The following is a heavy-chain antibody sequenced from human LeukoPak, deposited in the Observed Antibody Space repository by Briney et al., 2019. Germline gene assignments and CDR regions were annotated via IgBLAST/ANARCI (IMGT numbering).Heavy chain of an antibody. J-gene: IGHJ4*02. V-gene: IGHV3-21*01. Sequence: GGSLRLSCAASGFTFNSYSMNWVRQAPGKGLEWVPSISSSSSYIYYADSVKGRFTISRDNAKNSLYLQMNSLRAEDTAVYYCARDQVGYYYGSGIMDYWGQGTLVTVSS. D-gene: IGHD3-10*01. CDR2: ISSSSSYI. CDR1: GFTFNSYS. CDR3: ARDQVGYYYGSGIMDY.